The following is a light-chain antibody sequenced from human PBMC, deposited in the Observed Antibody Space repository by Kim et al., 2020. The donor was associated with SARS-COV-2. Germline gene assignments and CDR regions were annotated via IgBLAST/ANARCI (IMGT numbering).Light chain of an antibody. CDR2: YDT. Sequence: SYELTQPPSVSVAPGKTARITCGGNNIGSKSVHWCQQKPGQAPVLVIYYDTDRPSGIPERFSGSNSGNTATLTISRVEAGDEADYFCQVWDVGHPVFGGG. CDR3: QVWDVGHPV. CDR1: NIGSKS. V-gene: IGLV3-21*04. J-gene: IGLJ3*02.